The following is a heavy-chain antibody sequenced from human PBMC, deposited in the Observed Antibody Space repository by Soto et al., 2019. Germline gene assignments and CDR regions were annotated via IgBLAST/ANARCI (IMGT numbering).Heavy chain of an antibody. CDR3: VRDCPRRGPASP. Sequence: QVQLQESGPGLVKPSETLSLTCTGSGGSISSGYWSWIRQPPGRGLEWIGYIFFTGSINYNPSHKSRVTSSIDPSQNQLSLKLTAVTAAPMAVYYCVRDCPRRGPASPWGHGTLVTVSS. CDR2: IFFTGSI. V-gene: IGHV4-59*13. CDR1: GGSISSGY. J-gene: IGHJ5*02. D-gene: IGHD2-2*01.